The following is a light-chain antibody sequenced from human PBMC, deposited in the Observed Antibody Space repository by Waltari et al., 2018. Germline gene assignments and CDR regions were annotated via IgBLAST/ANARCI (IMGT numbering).Light chain of an antibody. CDR1: QSISNY. V-gene: IGKV1-39*01. CDR2: TAS. J-gene: IGKJ5*01. CDR3: QQSHSFPFT. Sequence: DIQMTQSPSSLSASVGDGVTITCQTSQSISNYLNWYQQKPGKAPNLLLYTASTLQSGVPSRFSGSGSGTDFTLTINNLQPEDVATYYCQQSHSFPFTFGQGTRVEI.